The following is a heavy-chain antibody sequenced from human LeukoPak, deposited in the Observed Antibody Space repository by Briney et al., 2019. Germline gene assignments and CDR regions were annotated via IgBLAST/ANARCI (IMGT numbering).Heavy chain of an antibody. CDR2: ISSSSSYI. D-gene: IGHD3-22*01. CDR1: GFTFSSYS. Sequence: PGGSLRLSCAASGFTFSSYSMNWVRQAPAKGLDWVSSISSSSSYIYYADSVKGRFTISRDNAKNSLYLQMNSLRAEDTAVYYCARDSYYDSSGYYLDAFDIWGQGTMVTVSS. J-gene: IGHJ3*02. CDR3: ARDSYYDSSGYYLDAFDI. V-gene: IGHV3-21*01.